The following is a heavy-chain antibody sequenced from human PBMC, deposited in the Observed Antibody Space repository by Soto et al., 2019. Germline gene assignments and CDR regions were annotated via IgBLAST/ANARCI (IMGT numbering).Heavy chain of an antibody. V-gene: IGHV3-23*01. Sequence: HPGGSLRLSCAASGFTFSSYAMSWVRQAPGKGLEWVSAISGSGGSTYYADSVKGRFTISRDNSKNTLYLQMNSLRAEDTAVYYCAKDKYGDCFFDYWGQGTLVTVSS. D-gene: IGHD2-21*02. J-gene: IGHJ4*02. CDR2: ISGSGGST. CDR3: AKDKYGDCFFDY. CDR1: GFTFSSYA.